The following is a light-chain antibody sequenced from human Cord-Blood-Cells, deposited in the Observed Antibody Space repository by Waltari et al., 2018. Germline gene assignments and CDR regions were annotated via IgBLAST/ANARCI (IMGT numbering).Light chain of an antibody. Sequence: SYVLTQLPSVSVAPGKTARITCGGNNIGSTSVHWHQQKPGQAPVLVIYYDSDRPSGIPERFSGSNSGNTATLTISRVEAGDEADYYCQVWDSSSDHYVFGTGTKVTVL. J-gene: IGLJ1*01. CDR1: NIGSTS. CDR3: QVWDSSSDHYV. V-gene: IGLV3-21*04. CDR2: YDS.